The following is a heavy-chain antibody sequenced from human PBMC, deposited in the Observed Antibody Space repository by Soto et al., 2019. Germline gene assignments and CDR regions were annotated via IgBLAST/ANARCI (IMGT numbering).Heavy chain of an antibody. CDR2: INPSGGST. J-gene: IGHJ6*03. Sequence: ASVKVSCKASGYTFTSYYMHWVRQAPGQGLEWMGIINPSGGSTSYAQKFQGRVTMTRDTSTSTVYMELSSLRSEDTAVYYCARDSENYSSSQLYYYYYYMDVWGKGTTVTVSS. V-gene: IGHV1-46*03. CDR3: ARDSENYSSSQLYYYYYYMDV. CDR1: GYTFTSYY. D-gene: IGHD6-6*01.